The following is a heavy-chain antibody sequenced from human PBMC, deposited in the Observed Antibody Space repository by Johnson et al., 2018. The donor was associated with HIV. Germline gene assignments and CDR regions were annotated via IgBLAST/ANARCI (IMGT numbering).Heavy chain of an antibody. Sequence: VQLVESGGGVVQPGRSLRLSCAASGFTFSSYAMHWVRQAPGKGLEWVAVIWYDGSNKYYADSVKGRFTISRDNSKNTLYLQMNSLRAEDTAVYYCAKWGLGGGADAFDIWGQGTMVTVSS. V-gene: IGHV3-33*06. CDR2: IWYDGSNK. CDR1: GFTFSSYA. CDR3: AKWGLGGGADAFDI. D-gene: IGHD3-16*01. J-gene: IGHJ3*02.